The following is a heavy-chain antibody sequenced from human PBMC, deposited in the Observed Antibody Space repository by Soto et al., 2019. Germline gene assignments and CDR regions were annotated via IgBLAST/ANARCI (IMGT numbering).Heavy chain of an antibody. CDR2: ITGSGDVS. CDR1: GFTFSNYA. Sequence: GGSLRLSCTTSGFTFSNYAMSWVRQAPGKGLEGVSVITGSGDVSYVTDRFKGRFTVSRDNSKNTLFLEMSSLRADDTAVYFCAKAQEASGNVNSYLDYWGQVIRVTVSS. V-gene: IGHV3-23*01. J-gene: IGHJ4*02. CDR3: AKAQEASGNVNSYLDY. D-gene: IGHD2-15*01.